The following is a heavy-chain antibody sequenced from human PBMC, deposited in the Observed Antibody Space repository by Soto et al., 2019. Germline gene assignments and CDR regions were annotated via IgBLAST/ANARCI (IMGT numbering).Heavy chain of an antibody. Sequence: EVQLVESGGGLVQPGGSLRLSCAASGFTFSSYWVHWVRQAPGKGLVWVSRINSDGSSTSYADSVKGRFTISRDNAKNTLYLQMNSLRAEDTAVYYCARGSGGSPHIDYWGQGTLVTVSS. J-gene: IGHJ4*02. CDR2: INSDGSST. CDR3: ARGSGGSPHIDY. CDR1: GFTFSSYW. V-gene: IGHV3-74*01. D-gene: IGHD2-15*01.